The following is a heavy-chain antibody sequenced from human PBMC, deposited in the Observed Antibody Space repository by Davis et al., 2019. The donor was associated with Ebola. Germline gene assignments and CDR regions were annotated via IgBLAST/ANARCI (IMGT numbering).Heavy chain of an antibody. CDR1: GFIFSDYT. Sequence: PGGSLRLSCAASGFIFSDYTMNWVRQAPGQGLEWVSSISSSGYYIHYAESVRGRFTISRDNAKDSLYLQMDSLRADDTAVFYCARGYYDGSGYYYRVGMDVWGQGTTVTVS. D-gene: IGHD3-22*01. V-gene: IGHV3-21*01. CDR2: ISSSGYYI. J-gene: IGHJ6*02. CDR3: ARGYYDGSGYYYRVGMDV.